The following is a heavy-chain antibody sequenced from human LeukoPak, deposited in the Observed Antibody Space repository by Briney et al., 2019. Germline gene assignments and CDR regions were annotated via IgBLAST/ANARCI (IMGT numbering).Heavy chain of an antibody. D-gene: IGHD2-2*01. Sequence: GGSLRLSCAASGFTFSNYAMSWVRQAPGKGLEWVSTISGSGHNTYYADSVKGRFTISRDNSKNTLYLQMNSLRAEDTAVYYCAKSGDIVVVPAAIFPDAFDIWGQGTMVTVSS. CDR2: ISGSGHNT. J-gene: IGHJ3*02. CDR3: AKSGDIVVVPAAIFPDAFDI. CDR1: GFTFSNYA. V-gene: IGHV3-23*01.